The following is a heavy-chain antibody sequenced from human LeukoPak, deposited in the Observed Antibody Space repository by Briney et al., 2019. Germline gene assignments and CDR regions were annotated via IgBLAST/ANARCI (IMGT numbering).Heavy chain of an antibody. V-gene: IGHV3-23*01. CDR1: GFTFENYA. J-gene: IGHJ3*01. D-gene: IGHD2-8*01. CDR2: TRGSGSYT. CDR3: AKDPNGDYVGAFDF. Sequence: GGSLRLSCVASGFTFENYAVTWVRQAPGKGLEWVSATRGSGSYTSYTDPVKGRFTVSRDTSKSTLYLDMTNLRAEDTAVYYCAKDPNGDYVGAFDFWGPGTLVTVSS.